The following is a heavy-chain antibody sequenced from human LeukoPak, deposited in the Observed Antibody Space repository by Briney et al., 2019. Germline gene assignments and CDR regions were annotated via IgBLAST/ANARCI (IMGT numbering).Heavy chain of an antibody. CDR1: GFTFSSYW. J-gene: IGHJ4*02. V-gene: IGHV3-7*04. CDR2: IKEGGSEK. CDR3: ARDDRDGYNYFAY. D-gene: IGHD5-24*01. Sequence: PGGSLRLSCAASGFTFSSYWMTWVRQAPGKGLEWVANIKEGGSEKYYVDSVKGRFTISRDNAKNSLYLQMNSLRAEDSAVYYCARDDRDGYNYFAYWGQGTLVTVSS.